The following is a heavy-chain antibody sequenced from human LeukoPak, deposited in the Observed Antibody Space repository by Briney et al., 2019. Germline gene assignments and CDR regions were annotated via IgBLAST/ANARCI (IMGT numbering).Heavy chain of an antibody. CDR2: ISYDGSNK. CDR1: GFTFSSYG. J-gene: IGHJ4*02. V-gene: IGHV3-30*03. Sequence: GGSLRLSCAASGFTFSSYGMHWVRQAPGKGLEWVAVISYDGSNKYYADSVKGRFTISRDNSKNTLYLQMNSLRAEDTAVYYCARDLPYCSSTSCLGDYWGQGTLVTVSS. D-gene: IGHD2-2*01. CDR3: ARDLPYCSSTSCLGDY.